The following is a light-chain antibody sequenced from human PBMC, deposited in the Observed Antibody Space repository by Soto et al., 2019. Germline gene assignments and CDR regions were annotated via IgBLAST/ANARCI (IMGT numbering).Light chain of an antibody. CDR3: QHYGTT. V-gene: IGKV3-20*01. Sequence: IVLTQSPGTLSLSPGERATLYCRASQYVSSATVAWYQQRPGQAPRLLIYGASNRATGVPDRFSGGGSGTDFTLTISRLEPEDVAVYSCQHYGTTFGPGPKVEIK. CDR2: GAS. J-gene: IGKJ1*01. CDR1: QYVSSAT.